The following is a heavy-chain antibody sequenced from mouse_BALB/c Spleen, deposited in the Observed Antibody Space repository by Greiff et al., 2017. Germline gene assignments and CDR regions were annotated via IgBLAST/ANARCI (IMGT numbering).Heavy chain of an antibody. Sequence: RVESGGGLVKPGGSLKLSCAASGFTFSSYAMSWVRQTPEKRLEWVASISSGGSTYYPDSVKGRFTISRDNARNILYLQMSSLRSEDTAMYYCARVGGSPLDYWGQGTSVTVSS. J-gene: IGHJ4*01. CDR2: ISSGGST. V-gene: IGHV5-6-5*01. CDR1: GFTFSSYA. CDR3: ARVGGSPLDY. D-gene: IGHD1-1*02.